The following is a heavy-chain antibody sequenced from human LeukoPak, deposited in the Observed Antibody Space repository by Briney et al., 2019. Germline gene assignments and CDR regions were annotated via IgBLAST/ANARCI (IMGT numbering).Heavy chain of an antibody. CDR1: GFTFSSYA. D-gene: IGHD1-26*01. CDR2: ISGSGGST. V-gene: IGHV3-23*01. CDR3: AKDPLWGATTDWFDP. Sequence: GGSLRLSCAASGFTFSSYAMSWVRQAPGKGLEWVSAISGSGGSTYYADSVKGRFTISRDNSKNTLYLQMNSLRAEDTAVYYCAKDPLWGATTDWFDPWGQGTLVTVTS. J-gene: IGHJ5*02.